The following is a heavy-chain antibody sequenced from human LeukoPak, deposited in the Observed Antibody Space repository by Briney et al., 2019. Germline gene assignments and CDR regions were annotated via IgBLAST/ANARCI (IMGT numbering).Heavy chain of an antibody. CDR2: INVNSGGT. CDR3: ARGRLIGVPSGTQPPHDS. V-gene: IGHV1-2*02. D-gene: IGHD2-2*01. Sequence: GASMKVSCKASGYTFTDYYIHWVRQAPGQGLEWMGWINVNSGGTEYAPKFQGRVTMTRATSINTAYMELSRLTSDDSAVYYCARGRLIGVPSGTQPPHDSWGQGTRVTVSS. J-gene: IGHJ4*02. CDR1: GYTFTDYY.